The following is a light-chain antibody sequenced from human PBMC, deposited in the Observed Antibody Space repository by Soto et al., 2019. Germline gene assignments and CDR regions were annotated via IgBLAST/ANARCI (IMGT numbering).Light chain of an antibody. J-gene: IGLJ1*01. CDR1: SSDVGGSNY. CDR2: EVS. V-gene: IGLV2-14*01. Sequence: QSALTQPASVSGSPGQSITISCTGTSSDVGGSNYVSWYQQHPGKAPKLMIYEVSNRPSGVSNRFSGSKSGNTASLTISGLQAEDEADYYCRSYTSSSTHVFGTGTKLTVL. CDR3: RSYTSSSTHV.